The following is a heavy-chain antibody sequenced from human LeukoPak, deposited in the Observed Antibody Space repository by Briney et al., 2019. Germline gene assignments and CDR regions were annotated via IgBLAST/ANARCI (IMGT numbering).Heavy chain of an antibody. D-gene: IGHD4-17*01. CDR1: GFTFSGSA. J-gene: IGHJ3*02. Sequence: TGGSLRLSCAASGFTFSGSAMHWVRQASGKGLEWVGRIRSKANSYATAYAASVKGRFTISSDDSKNTAYLQMNSLKTEDTAVYYCTRHISNSVTTNAFDIWGQGTMVTVSS. CDR3: TRHISNSVTTNAFDI. V-gene: IGHV3-73*01. CDR2: IRSKANSYAT.